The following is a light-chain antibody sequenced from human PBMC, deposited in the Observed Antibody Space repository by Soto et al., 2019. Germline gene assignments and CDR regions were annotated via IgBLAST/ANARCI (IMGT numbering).Light chain of an antibody. Sequence: DIQMTQSPSSVSASVGDRVTITCRASQGISNWLAWYQQKARKAPKLLIYATSTLQSGVPSRFRGSGSGTEFTLTISSLQPEDVATYYCQQANSFPYTFGQGTKLEIK. V-gene: IGKV1-12*01. CDR1: QGISNW. J-gene: IGKJ2*01. CDR2: ATS. CDR3: QQANSFPYT.